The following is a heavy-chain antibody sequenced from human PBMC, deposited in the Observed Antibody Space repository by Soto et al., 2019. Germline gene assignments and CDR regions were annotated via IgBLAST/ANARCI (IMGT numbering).Heavy chain of an antibody. Sequence: PGGSLRLSCAASGFTFSSYSMNWVRQAPGKGLEWVSSISSSSSYIYYADSVKGRFTISRDNAKNSLYLQMNSLRADDTAVYYCARDVEIDFWSGPAWGQGTLVTVSS. CDR2: ISSSSSYI. CDR3: ARDVEIDFWSGPA. CDR1: GFTFSSYS. J-gene: IGHJ5*02. D-gene: IGHD3-3*01. V-gene: IGHV3-21*01.